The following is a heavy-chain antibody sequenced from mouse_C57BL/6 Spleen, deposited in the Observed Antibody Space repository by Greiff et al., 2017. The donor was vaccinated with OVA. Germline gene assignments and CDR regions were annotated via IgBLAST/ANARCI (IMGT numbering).Heavy chain of an antibody. CDR2: IHPNSGST. D-gene: IGHD1-1*01. CDR1: GYTFTSYW. Sequence: QVQLQQPGAELVKPGASVKLSCKASGYTFTSYWMHWVKQRPGQGLEWIGMIHPNSGSTNYNEKFKSKATLTVDKSSSTAYMQPSSLTSEDSAVYYCAREITTVVATDYWGQGTTLTVSS. J-gene: IGHJ2*01. CDR3: AREITTVVATDY. V-gene: IGHV1-64*01.